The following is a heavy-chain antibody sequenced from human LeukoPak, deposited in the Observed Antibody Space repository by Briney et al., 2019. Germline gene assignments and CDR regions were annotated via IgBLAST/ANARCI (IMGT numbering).Heavy chain of an antibody. CDR3: ARAERCIAAAEY. Sequence: GGSLRLSCAASGFTVSNNYMNWVRQAPGKGLEWVSVIYSGGNTYYSDSVKGRFTISRENSKNKLHLQMKRLKGEDTAVYYCARAERCIAAAEYWGQGTLVTVSS. J-gene: IGHJ4*02. CDR1: GFTVSNNY. D-gene: IGHD6-13*01. V-gene: IGHV3-66*01. CDR2: IYSGGNT.